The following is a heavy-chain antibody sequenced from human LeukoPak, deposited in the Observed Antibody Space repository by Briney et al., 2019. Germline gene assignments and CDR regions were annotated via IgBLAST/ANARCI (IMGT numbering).Heavy chain of an antibody. CDR1: GGSISSSSYY. V-gene: IGHV4-39*07. CDR3: ATLTGTTYPYYFDF. CDR2: IYYSGST. Sequence: SETLSLTCTVSGGSISSSSYYWGWIRQPPGKGLEWIGSIYYSGSTYYNPSLKSRVTISVDTSKNQFSLRLRSVTAADTAVYYCATLTGTTYPYYFDFWGQATLVTVSS. D-gene: IGHD1-20*01. J-gene: IGHJ4*02.